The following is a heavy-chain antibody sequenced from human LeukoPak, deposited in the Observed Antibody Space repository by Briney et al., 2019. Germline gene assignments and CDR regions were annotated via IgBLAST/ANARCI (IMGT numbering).Heavy chain of an antibody. CDR2: ISAYNGNT. J-gene: IGHJ4*02. D-gene: IGHD6-13*01. V-gene: IGHV1-18*01. CDR3: ARDIPILGSVGGIAYDY. CDR1: GYTFTSYG. Sequence: ASVKVSCKASGYTFTSYGISWVRQAPGRGLEWMGWISAYNGNTNYAQKLQGRVTMTTDTSTSTAYMELRSLRSDDTAVYYCARDIPILGSVGGIAYDYWGQGTLVTVSS.